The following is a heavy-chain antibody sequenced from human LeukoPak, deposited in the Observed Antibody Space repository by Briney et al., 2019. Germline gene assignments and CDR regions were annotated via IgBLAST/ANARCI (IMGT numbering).Heavy chain of an antibody. CDR1: GFTFSGYW. V-gene: IGHV3-74*03. J-gene: IGHJ4*02. D-gene: IGHD3-3*01. CDR2: IKSDGSIT. Sequence: PGGSLRLSCAASGFTFSGYWMYWVRQPPGKGLVWVSHIKSDGSITAYADSVKGRFTISRDNAKNTLYLQMNSLRDEDTAVYYCARGRSGYYWDYWGQGTLATVSS. CDR3: ARGRSGYYWDY.